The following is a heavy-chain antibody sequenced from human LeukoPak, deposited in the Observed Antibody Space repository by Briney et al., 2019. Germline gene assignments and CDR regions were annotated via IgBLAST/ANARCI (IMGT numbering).Heavy chain of an antibody. D-gene: IGHD5-24*01. CDR2: INWKGGST. CDR1: GFTFDDYG. J-gene: IGHJ3*02. Sequence: PGGSLRLSCAASGFTFDDYGLSWVRQAPGKGLEWVSGINWKGGSTGYADSVKGRFTISRDNAKNSLYLQMTSLRAEDTALYYCARDLERWLQLRGNAFDIWGQGTMVTVSS. CDR3: ARDLERWLQLRGNAFDI. V-gene: IGHV3-20*04.